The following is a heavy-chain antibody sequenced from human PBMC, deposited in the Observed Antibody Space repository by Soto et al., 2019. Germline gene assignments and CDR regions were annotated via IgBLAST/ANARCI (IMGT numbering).Heavy chain of an antibody. D-gene: IGHD4-17*01. V-gene: IGHV3-23*01. CDR2: ISGSGGST. Sequence: GGSLRLSCAASGFTFSSYAMSWVRQAPGKGLEWVSAISGSGGSTYYADSVKGRFTISRDNSKNTLYLQMNSLRAEDTAVYYCAKDQRDDYGDYEVADAFDIWGQGTMVTVSS. CDR3: AKDQRDDYGDYEVADAFDI. J-gene: IGHJ3*02. CDR1: GFTFSSYA.